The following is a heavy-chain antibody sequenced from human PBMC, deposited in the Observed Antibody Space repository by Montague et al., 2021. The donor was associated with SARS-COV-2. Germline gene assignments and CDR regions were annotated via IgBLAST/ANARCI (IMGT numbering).Heavy chain of an antibody. CDR3: SREIAAAAYGWNWFDP. V-gene: IGHV3-53*04. Sequence: SLRLSCAASGFTVSSNYMNWVRQAPGKGLEWVSVIYSGGSTYYADAVKGRCTISRHNSKNTLYLQMNSLRAEDTAVYYCSREIAAAAYGWNWFDPWGQGTLVTVPS. J-gene: IGHJ5*02. CDR1: GFTVSSNY. CDR2: IYSGGST. D-gene: IGHD6-13*01.